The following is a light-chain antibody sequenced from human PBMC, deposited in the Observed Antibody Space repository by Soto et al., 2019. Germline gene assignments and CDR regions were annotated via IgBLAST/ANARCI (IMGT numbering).Light chain of an antibody. CDR3: SSYTSSTSVA. Sequence: QSVLTQPASVSGSPGQSITISCTGTSSDVGGYNYVSWYQQHPGKAPKLLIYAVSNRPSGVSHRFSGSKSGNTASLAISGLQAEDEAEYYCSSYTSSTSVAFGGGTKVTVL. CDR1: SSDVGGYNY. CDR2: AVS. V-gene: IGLV2-14*01. J-gene: IGLJ2*01.